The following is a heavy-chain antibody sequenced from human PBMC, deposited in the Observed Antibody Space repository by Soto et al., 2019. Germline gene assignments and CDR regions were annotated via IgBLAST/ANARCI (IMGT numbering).Heavy chain of an antibody. CDR2: IKQDGSEK. V-gene: IGHV3-7*01. CDR1: GFTFSSYW. D-gene: IGHD3-3*01. J-gene: IGHJ6*03. CDR3: AREGEGDFWSGYYTHYYYMDV. Sequence: EVQLVESGGGLVQPGGSLRLSCAASGFTFSSYWMSWVRQAPGKGREWVANIKQDGSEKYYVDSVKGRFTISRDNAKNSLYLQMNSLRAEDTAVYYCAREGEGDFWSGYYTHYYYMDVWGKGTTVTVSS.